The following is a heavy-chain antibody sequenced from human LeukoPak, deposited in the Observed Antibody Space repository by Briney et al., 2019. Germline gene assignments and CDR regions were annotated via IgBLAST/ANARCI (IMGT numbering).Heavy chain of an antibody. CDR2: ISAYNGNT. CDR1: GYTFTSYG. J-gene: IGHJ4*02. V-gene: IGHV1-18*01. Sequence: ASVKVSCKASGYTFTSYGISWVRQAPGQGLEWMGWISAYNGNTNYAEKLQGRVTMTKETSTSTAYMELGSVRSDDTAVYYCARDAGGGYSNFANYWGQGTLVTVSS. D-gene: IGHD4-11*01. CDR3: ARDAGGGYSNFANY.